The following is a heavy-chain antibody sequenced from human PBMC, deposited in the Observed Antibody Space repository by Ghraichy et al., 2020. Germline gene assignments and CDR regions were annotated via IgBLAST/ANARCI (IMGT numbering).Heavy chain of an antibody. J-gene: IGHJ4*02. D-gene: IGHD3-9*01. V-gene: IGHV4-34*01. Sequence: SETLSLTCAVYGGSFSGYYWSWIRQPPGKGLEWIGEINHSGSTNYNPSLKSRVTISVDTSKNQFSLKLSSVTAADTAVYYCAGTRVLRYFDSKLPMGPRKNHRLDYWGQGTLVTVSS. CDR3: AGTRVLRYFDSKLPMGPRKNHRLDY. CDR1: GGSFSGYY. CDR2: INHSGST.